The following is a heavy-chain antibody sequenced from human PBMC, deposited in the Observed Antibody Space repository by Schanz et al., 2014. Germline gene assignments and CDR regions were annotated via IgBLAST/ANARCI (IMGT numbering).Heavy chain of an antibody. CDR2: ITGASDHI. D-gene: IGHD3-10*01. V-gene: IGHV3-23*01. J-gene: IGHJ3*02. CDR1: TFTFDHYA. CDR3: AKGRFGELSAFDI. Sequence: EVQLLESGGGLVQPGGSLRLSCSASTFTFDHYAMTWVRQAPGKGLEWVSGITGASDHIDYAESVKGRFTISRDNSKNTLYLQMNSLRAEDTAVYYCAKGRFGELSAFDIWGQGTMVTVSS.